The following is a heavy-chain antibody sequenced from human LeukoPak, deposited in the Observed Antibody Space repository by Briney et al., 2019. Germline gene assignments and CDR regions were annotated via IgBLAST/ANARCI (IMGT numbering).Heavy chain of an antibody. J-gene: IGHJ3*02. CDR3: ARVPPDYGDYARAFDI. V-gene: IGHV4-31*03. CDR2: IYFSGST. D-gene: IGHD4-17*01. CDR1: GVSISSAGY. Sequence: PSQTLSLTCTVSGVSISSAGYWSWIRQYPGKGLEWIGYIYFSGSTYYNPSLKSRVTKSVDTSKNHFSLKLSSVTAADTAVYYCARVPPDYGDYARAFDIWGQGTKVTVSS.